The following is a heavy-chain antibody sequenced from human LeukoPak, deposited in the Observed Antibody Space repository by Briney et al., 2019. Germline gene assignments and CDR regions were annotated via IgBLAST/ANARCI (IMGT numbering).Heavy chain of an antibody. CDR1: GFIFSDYW. CDR2: INSDGSST. D-gene: IGHD6-19*01. CDR3: ARTYSSGSYYYYYMDV. V-gene: IGHV3-74*01. J-gene: IGHJ6*03. Sequence: GGSLRLSCVASGFIFSDYWMHWVRQAPGKGLVWVSHINSDGSSTRYADSVKGRFTISRDNAKNTLYLQMNNLRAEDTALYHCARTYSSGSYYYYYMDVWGKGTTVTISS.